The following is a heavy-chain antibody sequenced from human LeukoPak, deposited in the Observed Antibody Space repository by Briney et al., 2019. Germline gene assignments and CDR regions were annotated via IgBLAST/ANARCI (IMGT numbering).Heavy chain of an antibody. D-gene: IGHD2-15*01. J-gene: IGHJ4*02. CDR3: AKGVEDIVVVVAASSVY. CDR1: GFTFSSYG. Sequence: GGTLRLSCAASGFTFSSYGMSWVRQAPGKGLEWVSAISGSGGSTYYADSVKGRFTISRDNSKNTLYLQMNSLRAEDTAVYYCAKGVEDIVVVVAASSVYWGQGTLVTVSS. V-gene: IGHV3-23*01. CDR2: ISGSGGST.